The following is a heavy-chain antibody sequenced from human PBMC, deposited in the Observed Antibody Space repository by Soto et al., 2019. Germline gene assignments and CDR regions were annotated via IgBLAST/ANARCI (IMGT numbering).Heavy chain of an antibody. CDR3: AAVSGSKYSGSSPFDY. CDR2: ITPYNGNA. J-gene: IGHJ4*02. Sequence: ASVKVSCKASGYTFSNFGINWVRQAPGQGLEWMGWITPYNGNANYAQKYQDRLTVTTDTSTNTAYLELSSLRSEDTAVYYCAAVSGSKYSGSSPFDYWGQGTLVTVSS. D-gene: IGHD1-26*01. V-gene: IGHV1-18*04. CDR1: GYTFSNFG.